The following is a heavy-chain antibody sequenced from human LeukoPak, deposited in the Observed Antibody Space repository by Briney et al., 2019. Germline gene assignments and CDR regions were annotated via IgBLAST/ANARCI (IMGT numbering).Heavy chain of an antibody. CDR3: ARGGYLDSRGLHLGRGSSYFDY. Sequence: SETLSLTCTVSGGSISSSSYYWGWIRQPPGKGLEWIGSIYYSGSTYYNPSLKSRVTISVDTSKNQFSLKLSSVTAADTAVYYCARGGYLDSRGLHLGRGSSYFDYWGQGTLVTVSS. J-gene: IGHJ4*02. CDR2: IYYSGST. CDR1: GGSISSSSYY. V-gene: IGHV4-39*01. D-gene: IGHD3-22*01.